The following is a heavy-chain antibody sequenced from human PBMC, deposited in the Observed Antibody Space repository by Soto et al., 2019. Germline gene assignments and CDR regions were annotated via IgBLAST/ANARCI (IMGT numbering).Heavy chain of an antibody. Sequence: EVHLVESGGNLVQPGGSLRLSCAASGFIFSDYWMNWVRQAPGKGLEWVASINHDGREKYYVDSVKGRFTISRDNAKNSLYLQVNGPRAEHAAVYYGAIVGEAPGLYLDYWGQGTLLTVSS. V-gene: IGHV3-7*01. CDR2: INHDGREK. J-gene: IGHJ4*02. D-gene: IGHD3-3*01. CDR3: AIVGEAPGLYLDY. CDR1: GFIFSDYW.